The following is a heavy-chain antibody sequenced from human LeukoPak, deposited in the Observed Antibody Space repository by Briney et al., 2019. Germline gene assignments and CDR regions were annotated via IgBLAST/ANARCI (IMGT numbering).Heavy chain of an antibody. CDR1: GFTFSSYW. V-gene: IGHV3-7*01. CDR3: ARNLDSTDGDDAFDI. J-gene: IGHJ3*02. CDR2: IKQDGSGK. D-gene: IGHD3-22*01. Sequence: GGSLRLSCAASGFTFSSYWMSWVRQAPGKGLEWVANIKQDGSGKYYVDSVKGRFTISRDNAKNSLYLQMNSLRAEDTAVYYCARNLDSTDGDDAFDIWGQGTMVTVSS.